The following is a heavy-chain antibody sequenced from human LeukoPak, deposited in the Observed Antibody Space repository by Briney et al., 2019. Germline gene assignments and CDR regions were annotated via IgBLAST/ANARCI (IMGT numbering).Heavy chain of an antibody. V-gene: IGHV3-53*01. CDR3: ARDSSGPAF. J-gene: IGHJ4*02. CDR1: GFIVSDNY. Sequence: GGYLRLSCAASGFIVSDNYMSWVRQAPGKGLEWVSVIYRSGGAFYSGSVKGRFTISRDYSKNTLYLQMNGLRADDTAVYYCARDSSGPAFWGQGTLVTVSS. CDR2: IYRSGGA. D-gene: IGHD6-19*01.